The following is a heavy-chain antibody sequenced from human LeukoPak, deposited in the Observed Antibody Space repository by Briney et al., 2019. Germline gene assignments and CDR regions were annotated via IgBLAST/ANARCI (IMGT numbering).Heavy chain of an antibody. J-gene: IGHJ6*02. V-gene: IGHV1-46*01. CDR1: GYTFTSYY. Sequence: ASVKVSCKASGYTFTSYYLHWVRQAPGQGLEWMAIINPSGDSTNYAQKFQGRVTVTRDTSTSTIYMELSSLRSEDTAVYYCASLSSDYGTDYYYGVDVWGQGTTVTVTS. CDR3: ASLSSDYGTDYYYGVDV. CDR2: INPSGDST. D-gene: IGHD4-17*01.